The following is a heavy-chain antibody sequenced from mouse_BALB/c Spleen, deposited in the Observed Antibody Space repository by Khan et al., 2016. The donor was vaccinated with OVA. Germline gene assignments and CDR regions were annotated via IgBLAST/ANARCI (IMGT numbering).Heavy chain of an antibody. V-gene: IGHV1S132*01. CDR1: GYIFTSYW. D-gene: IGHD3-2*02. Sequence: QVQLQQSGAELVRPGASVKLSCKTSGYIFTSYWIHWVKQRFGQGLEWIARIYPGTDNSYYNEKFKDKATLTADKSSSTAYMQLSSLKSEDSDVXFCAREEALFHFDHWGQGTTLTVSS. J-gene: IGHJ2*01. CDR2: IYPGTDNS. CDR3: AREEALFHFDH.